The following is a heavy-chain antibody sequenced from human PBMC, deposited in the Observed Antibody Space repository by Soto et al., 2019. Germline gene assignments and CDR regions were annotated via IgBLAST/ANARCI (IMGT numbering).Heavy chain of an antibody. V-gene: IGHV1-69*13. D-gene: IGHD6-19*01. J-gene: IGHJ6*02. CDR2: IIPIFGTA. CDR1: GGTFSSYA. CDR3: ARGIAVAGTVYYYGMDV. Sequence: ASVKVSCKASGGTFSSYAISWVRQAPGQGLEWMGGIIPIFGTANYAQKFQGRVTITADESTSTAYMELSSLRSEDTAVYYCARGIAVAGTVYYYGMDVWGQGTTVTVSS.